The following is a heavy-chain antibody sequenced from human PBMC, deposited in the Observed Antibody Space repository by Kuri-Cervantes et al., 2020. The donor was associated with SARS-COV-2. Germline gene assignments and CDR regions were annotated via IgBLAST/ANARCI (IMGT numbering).Heavy chain of an antibody. V-gene: IGHV4-4*07. Sequence: GSLRLSCTVSGGSISSYYWSWIRQPAGKGLEWIGRIYTSGSTNYNPSLKSRVTMSVDTSKNQFSLKLSSVTAADTAVYYCARAETYYDFWSGLNYYYMDVWGKGTTVTVSS. D-gene: IGHD3-3*01. CDR3: ARAETYYDFWSGLNYYYMDV. J-gene: IGHJ6*03. CDR2: IYTSGST. CDR1: GGSISSYY.